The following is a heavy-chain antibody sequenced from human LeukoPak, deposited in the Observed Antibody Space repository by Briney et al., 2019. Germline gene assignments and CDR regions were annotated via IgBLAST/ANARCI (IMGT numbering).Heavy chain of an antibody. J-gene: IGHJ4*02. CDR2: ISSSSNTI. CDR1: GFTFSTYS. CDR3: ARGYYDILTGDFYFDY. Sequence: GGSLRLSCAASGFTFSTYSMNWVRQAPGKGLEWVSYISSSSNTIYYVDSVKGRFTISRDNAQNSLYLQMSSLRAEDTAVYYCARGYYDILTGDFYFDYWGQGTLVTVSS. V-gene: IGHV3-48*01. D-gene: IGHD3-9*01.